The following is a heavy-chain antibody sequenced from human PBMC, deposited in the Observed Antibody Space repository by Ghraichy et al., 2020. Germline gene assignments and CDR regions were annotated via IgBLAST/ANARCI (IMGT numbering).Heavy chain of an antibody. CDR2: ISGSGAKA. J-gene: IGHJ5*02. V-gene: IGHV3-23*01. CDR1: GFIFSHYA. Sequence: GGSLRLSCAASGFIFSHYAMNWVRQAPGKGLEWVSGISGSGAKAHYTDSVKGRFTISRDNSNNALFLQMSGLRAGDTAVYYCARDGWESTDYDFSSGYSLDHWGQGTLVAVSS. D-gene: IGHD3-3*01. CDR3: ARDGWESTDYDFSSGYSLDH.